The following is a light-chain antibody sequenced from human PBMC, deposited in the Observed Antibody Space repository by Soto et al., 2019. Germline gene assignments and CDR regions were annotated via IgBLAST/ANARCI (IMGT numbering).Light chain of an antibody. J-gene: IGLJ7*01. V-gene: IGLV1-44*01. CDR1: SSNIAGNT. CDR2: IND. CDR3: ATWDDDLNAAV. Sequence: QSVLTQPPSLSGTPGQRGTISCSGSSSNIAGNTVHWYQHLPGTAPKLLIYINDQRPSGVPGRFSASTSGTSASLAISGLQSDDEADYYCATWDDDLNAAVFGGGTQLTVL.